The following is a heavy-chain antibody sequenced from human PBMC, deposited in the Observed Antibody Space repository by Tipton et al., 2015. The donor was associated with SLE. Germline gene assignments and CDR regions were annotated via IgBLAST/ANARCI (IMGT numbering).Heavy chain of an antibody. J-gene: IGHJ4*02. Sequence: GSLRLSCAASGFTFSSYSMNWVRQAPGKGLEWVSSISSSSSYIYYADSVKGRFTISRDNAKNSLYLQMNSPRAEDTAVYYCARAGELLEGFDYWGQGPLVTVSS. D-gene: IGHD1-26*01. V-gene: IGHV3-21*01. CDR3: ARAGELLEGFDY. CDR2: ISSSSSYI. CDR1: GFTFSSYS.